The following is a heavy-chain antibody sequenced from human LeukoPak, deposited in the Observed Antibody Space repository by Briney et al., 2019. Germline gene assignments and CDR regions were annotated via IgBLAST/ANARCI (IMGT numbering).Heavy chain of an antibody. Sequence: PGGSLRLSCAASGFTVSSNYMSWVRQAPGKGLEWVSVIYSGGSTYYADSVKGRFTISRDNSKNTLYLQMNSLRAEDTAVYYCARVPGGSLYYFDYWGQGTLVTVSS. D-gene: IGHD1-26*01. V-gene: IGHV3-66*02. CDR3: ARVPGGSLYYFDY. CDR1: GFTVSSNY. CDR2: IYSGGST. J-gene: IGHJ4*02.